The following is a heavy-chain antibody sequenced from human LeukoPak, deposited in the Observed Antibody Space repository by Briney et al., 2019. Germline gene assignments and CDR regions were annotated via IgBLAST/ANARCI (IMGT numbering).Heavy chain of an antibody. CDR3: ARDATRGGDNDY. Sequence: NSGGSLRLSCAASGFTFSSYTMNWVRQAPGKGLEWVSSITSSSSYIYYADSLKGRFTISRDNAKNSLYLQMNSLRAEDTAVYYCARDATRGGDNDYWGQGTRVIVSS. V-gene: IGHV3-21*01. CDR2: ITSSSSYI. J-gene: IGHJ4*02. CDR1: GFTFSSYT. D-gene: IGHD2-21*02.